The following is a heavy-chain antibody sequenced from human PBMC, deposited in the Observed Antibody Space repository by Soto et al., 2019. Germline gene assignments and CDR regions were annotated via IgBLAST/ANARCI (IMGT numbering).Heavy chain of an antibody. Sequence: GKGVEWIGYVYFSGGTNYNPSLKSRVTISVDMSKNQFSLKLSSVTAADTAVYYCASGHNYGYSTFDMWGQGTMVTVSS. V-gene: IGHV4-59*01. CDR2: VYFSGGT. J-gene: IGHJ3*02. CDR3: ASGHNYGYSTFDM. D-gene: IGHD5-18*01.